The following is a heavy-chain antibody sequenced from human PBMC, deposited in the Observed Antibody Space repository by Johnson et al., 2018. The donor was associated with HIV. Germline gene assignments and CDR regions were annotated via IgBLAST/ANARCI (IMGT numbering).Heavy chain of an antibody. CDR3: ARAVCRGDAFDI. Sequence: VQLVESGGGLVKPGGSLRLSCAASGFIFSNFDMHWVRQAAGRRLAWVSGIDTAGNTYYLGSVKGRFTVSREDAKNSLYLQMNILRAGDTALYYCARAVCRGDAFDIWGQGTMVTVSS. V-gene: IGHV3-13*01. J-gene: IGHJ3*02. CDR2: IDTAGNT. CDR1: GFIFSNFD. D-gene: IGHD2-15*01.